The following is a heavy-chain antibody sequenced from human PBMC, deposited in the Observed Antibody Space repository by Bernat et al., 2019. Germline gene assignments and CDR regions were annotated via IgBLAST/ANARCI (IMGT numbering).Heavy chain of an antibody. J-gene: IGHJ4*02. Sequence: QVQLQESGPGLVKPSETLSLTCAVSGYSISSGYYWSWIRQHPGKGLEWIGYIYYSGSTYYNPSLKSRVTISVGTSKNQCSLKLSSVTAADTAVYYCAREANWGYLLDYWGQGTLVTVSS. CDR3: AREANWGYLLDY. V-gene: IGHV4-31*11. CDR2: IYYSGST. CDR1: GYSISSGYY. D-gene: IGHD7-27*01.